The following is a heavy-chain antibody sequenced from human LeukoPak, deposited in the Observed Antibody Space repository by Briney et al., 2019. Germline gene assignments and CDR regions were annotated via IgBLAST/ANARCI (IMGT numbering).Heavy chain of an antibody. CDR1: GFTFSSYA. Sequence: PGGSLRLSCAASGFTFSSYAMSWVRQAPGKGLEWVSAISGSGGSTYYADSVKGRFTISRDNSKNTLYLQMNSLGAEDTAVYYCAKHYYDSSGYYYWGQGTLVTVSS. J-gene: IGHJ4*02. V-gene: IGHV3-23*01. D-gene: IGHD3-22*01. CDR2: ISGSGGST. CDR3: AKHYYDSSGYYY.